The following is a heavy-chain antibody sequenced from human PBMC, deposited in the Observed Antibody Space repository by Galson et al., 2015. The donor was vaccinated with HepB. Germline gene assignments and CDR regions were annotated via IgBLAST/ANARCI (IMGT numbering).Heavy chain of an antibody. V-gene: IGHV3-11*06. Sequence: SLRLSCAASGFSFSDYYMSWIRQAPEKGLEWVSYISSRSNYTNHADSVKGRFTISRDNAKNSLYLQMNRVRPEDAAVYYCARGGGFLWFGEAPDPWGQGTLVTVSS. CDR2: ISSRSNYT. CDR1: GFSFSDYY. CDR3: ARGGGFLWFGEAPDP. J-gene: IGHJ5*02. D-gene: IGHD3-10*01.